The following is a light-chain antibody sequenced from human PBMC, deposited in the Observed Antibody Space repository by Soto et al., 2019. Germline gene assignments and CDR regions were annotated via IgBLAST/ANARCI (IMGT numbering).Light chain of an antibody. CDR2: GAT. Sequence: EIVMTQSPATLSVSPGERATLSCRASQSVSSNLAWYLQKPGQAPRLLIYGATTRATGVPARFSGSGSGTEFTLTISRLQSEDFAVYYCQHRNTFGQGTKLEIK. CDR3: QHRNT. V-gene: IGKV3-15*01. J-gene: IGKJ2*01. CDR1: QSVSSN.